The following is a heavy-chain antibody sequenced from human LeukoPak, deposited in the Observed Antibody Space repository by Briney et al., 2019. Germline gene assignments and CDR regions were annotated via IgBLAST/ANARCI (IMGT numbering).Heavy chain of an antibody. CDR3: ARETGYYYMDV. Sequence: ASQTLSLTCTVSGGSISSGSYYWSWIRQPAGKGLEWIGRIYTSGSTNYNPSLKSRVTISVDTSKNQFSLKLSSVTAADTAVYYCARETGYYYMDVWGKGTTVTVSS. D-gene: IGHD3-9*01. CDR1: GGSISSGSYY. V-gene: IGHV4-61*02. CDR2: IYTSGST. J-gene: IGHJ6*03.